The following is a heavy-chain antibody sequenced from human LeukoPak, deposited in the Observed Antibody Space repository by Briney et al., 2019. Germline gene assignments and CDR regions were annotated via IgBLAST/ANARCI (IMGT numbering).Heavy chain of an antibody. V-gene: IGHV3-7*05. D-gene: IGHD1-1*01. CDR3: ARGGGYAYY. Sequence: GGSLRLSCAASGFXFSTYWISWVRQGPGKGLEWVANITQDGSEKNYVDSVKGRFTISRDNAKNSLYLQMNSLRAEDTAVYYCARGGGYAYYWGQGTLVTVSS. CDR2: ITQDGSEK. J-gene: IGHJ4*02. CDR1: GFXFSTYW.